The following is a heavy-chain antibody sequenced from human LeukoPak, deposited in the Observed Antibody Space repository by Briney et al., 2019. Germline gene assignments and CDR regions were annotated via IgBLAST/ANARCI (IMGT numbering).Heavy chain of an antibody. CDR2: INPNSGGT. CDR1: GYTFTGYY. Sequence: ASVKVSCKASGYTFTGYYMHWVRQAPGQGLEWMGWINPNSGGTNYAQKFQGRVTMTRDTSISTAYMELSRLRSDDTAVYYCARVRYSGYDSGGAFDIWGQGIMVTVSS. V-gene: IGHV1-2*02. CDR3: ARVRYSGYDSGGAFDI. J-gene: IGHJ3*02. D-gene: IGHD5-12*01.